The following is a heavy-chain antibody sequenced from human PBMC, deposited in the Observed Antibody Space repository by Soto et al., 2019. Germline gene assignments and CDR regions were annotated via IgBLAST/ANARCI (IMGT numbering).Heavy chain of an antibody. CDR3: ARDPTGNNWFDP. D-gene: IGHD4-17*01. CDR2: IWYDGSNK. V-gene: IGHV3-33*01. Sequence: GGSLRLSCAASGFTFSSYGMHWVRQAPGKGLEWVAVIWYDGSNKYYADSVKGRFTISRDNSKNTLYLQMNSLRAEDTAVYYCARDPTGNNWFDPWGQGTLVTVSS. J-gene: IGHJ5*02. CDR1: GFTFSSYG.